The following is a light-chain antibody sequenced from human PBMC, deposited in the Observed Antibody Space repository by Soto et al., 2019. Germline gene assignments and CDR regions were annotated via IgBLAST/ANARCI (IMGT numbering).Light chain of an antibody. CDR1: SSNIGSNY. J-gene: IGLJ2*01. CDR3: AAWDDSLSAHVV. Sequence: QSVLTQPRSASGTPGQRVTISCSGSSSNIGSNYVYWYQQLPGTAPKLLIYRNNQRPSGVPDRFSGSKSGTSASLAISGLRSEDEADYYCAAWDDSLSAHVVFGGGTQLTVL. V-gene: IGLV1-47*01. CDR2: RNN.